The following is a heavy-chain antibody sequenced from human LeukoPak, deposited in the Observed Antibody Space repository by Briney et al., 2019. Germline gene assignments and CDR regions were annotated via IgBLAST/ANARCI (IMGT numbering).Heavy chain of an antibody. D-gene: IGHD3-22*01. CDR3: ARRRGRFMIVVPQLSQDAFDI. CDR2: INHSGST. V-gene: IGHV4-34*01. J-gene: IGHJ3*02. CDR1: GGSFSGYY. Sequence: SETLSLTCAVYGGSFSGYYWSWIRQPPGKGLEWIGEINHSGSTNYNPSLKSRVTISVDTSKNQFPLKLSSVTAADTAVYYCARRRGRFMIVVPQLSQDAFDIWGQGTMVTVSS.